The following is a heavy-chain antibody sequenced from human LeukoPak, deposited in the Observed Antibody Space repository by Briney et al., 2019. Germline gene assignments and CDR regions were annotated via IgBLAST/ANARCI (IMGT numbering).Heavy chain of an antibody. J-gene: IGHJ4*02. D-gene: IGHD4/OR15-4a*01. CDR1: GASFDNSYC. Sequence: ETLSLSCTVSGASFDNSYCWTWVRQPPGKRPEWIGTIYWKEFTYYSPSLRSRVTISADTSKNLFSLRLTSVTAADTADCARGSDDYKLGNYWGQGFLVTASS. CDR3: ARGSDDYKLGNY. CDR2: IYWKEFT. V-gene: IGHV4-39*01.